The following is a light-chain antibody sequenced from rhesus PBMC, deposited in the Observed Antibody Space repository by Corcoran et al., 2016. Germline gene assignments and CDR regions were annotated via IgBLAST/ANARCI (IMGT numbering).Light chain of an antibody. J-gene: IGKJ2*01. Sequence: DIVMTQSPDSLAVPLGERVTINCKSSQSLLYSSNNKNNLAWLQQKPRQAPKLLIYWASTRASGVPNRCSGNGSGTDFTLTIGGLQAEDVAVYYCQQYYSTPYSFGQGAKVEIK. V-gene: IGKV4-1*01. CDR1: QSLLYSSNNKNN. CDR2: WAS. CDR3: QQYYSTPYS.